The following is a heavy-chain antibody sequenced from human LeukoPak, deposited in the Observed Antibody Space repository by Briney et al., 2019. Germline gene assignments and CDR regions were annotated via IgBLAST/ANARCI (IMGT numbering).Heavy chain of an antibody. CDR1: GGTFSSYA. CDR2: IIPILGIA. Sequence: SVKVSCKASGGTFSSYAISWVRQAPGQGLEWMGRIIPILGIANYAQKFQGRVTITADKSTSTAYMELSSLRSEDTAVYYCARVGGGDTAMPTADYWGQGTLVTVSS. J-gene: IGHJ4*02. CDR3: ARVGGGDTAMPTADY. D-gene: IGHD5-18*01. V-gene: IGHV1-69*04.